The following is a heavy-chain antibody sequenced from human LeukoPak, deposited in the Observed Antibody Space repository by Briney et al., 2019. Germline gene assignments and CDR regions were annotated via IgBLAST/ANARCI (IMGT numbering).Heavy chain of an antibody. V-gene: IGHV3-11*01. CDR2: ITTSGSTI. CDR3: ARDGANSNWNDPRNWFDP. J-gene: IGHJ5*02. CDR1: GFDLSDYY. Sequence: GSLRLSCEASGFDLSDYYMTWLRQTPGRGLEWVSYITTSGSTIYYADSVKGRFTISRDNSKNSLFLHMNSLRAEDTAIYYCARDGANSNWNDPRNWFDPWGQGTLVIVSS. D-gene: IGHD1-1*01.